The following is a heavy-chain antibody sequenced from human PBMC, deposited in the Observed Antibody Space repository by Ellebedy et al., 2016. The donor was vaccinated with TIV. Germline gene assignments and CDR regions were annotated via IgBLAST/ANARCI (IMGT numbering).Heavy chain of an antibody. J-gene: IGHJ6*02. D-gene: IGHD3-10*01. CDR2: IYWDDDK. V-gene: IGHV2-5*02. CDR3: AHTITMVRGVITYHYYGMDV. Sequence: SGPTLVXPTPTFTLTCTFSGFPLRTSGVGVGWIRQPPGKALEWLALIYWDDDKRYSPSLKSRLTITKDTSKNQVVLTMTNMDPVDTATYYCAHTITMVRGVITYHYYGMDVWGQGTTVTVSS. CDR1: GFPLRTSGVG.